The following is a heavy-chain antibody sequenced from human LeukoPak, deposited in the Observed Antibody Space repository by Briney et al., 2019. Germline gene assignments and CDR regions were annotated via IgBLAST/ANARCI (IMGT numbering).Heavy chain of an antibody. CDR1: GFTFSSYA. CDR2: ISYDGSNQ. V-gene: IGHV3-30*04. J-gene: IGHJ5*02. CDR3: ARDYGVVGRFDP. D-gene: IGHD3-3*01. Sequence: PGRSLRLSCAGSGFTFSSYAMHWVRQAPGKGLEWVAVISYDGSNQYYADSVKGRFTISRDNSKNTLYLQMNSLRAEDTAVYYCARDYGVVGRFDPWGQGTLVTVSS.